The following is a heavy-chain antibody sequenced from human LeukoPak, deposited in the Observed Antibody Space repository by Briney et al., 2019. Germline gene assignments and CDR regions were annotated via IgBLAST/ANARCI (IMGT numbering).Heavy chain of an antibody. CDR2: VYPGDSDT. Sequence: GESLNISCKGSGYSFTSYWIGWVRQMPGKGLEWMGIVYPGDSDTRYSPSFQGQVTISADKSISTAYLQWSSLKASDTAMYYCARVGHRGYSYGYFNYWGQGTLVTVSS. V-gene: IGHV5-51*01. D-gene: IGHD5-18*01. CDR1: GYSFTSYW. J-gene: IGHJ4*02. CDR3: ARVGHRGYSYGYFNY.